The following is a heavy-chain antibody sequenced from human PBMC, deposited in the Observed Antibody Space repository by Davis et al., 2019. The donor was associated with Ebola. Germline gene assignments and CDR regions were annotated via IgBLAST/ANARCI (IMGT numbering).Heavy chain of an antibody. CDR3: ASIVGPYYYGMDV. CDR2: IWYDGSNK. D-gene: IGHD1-26*01. Sequence: PGGSLRLSCAASGFTFSSYGMHWVRQAPGKGLEWVAVIWYDGSNKYYADSVKGRFTISRDNSKNTLYLQMNSLRAEDTAVYYCASIVGPYYYGMDVWGQGTTVTVSS. CDR1: GFTFSSYG. V-gene: IGHV3-33*01. J-gene: IGHJ6*02.